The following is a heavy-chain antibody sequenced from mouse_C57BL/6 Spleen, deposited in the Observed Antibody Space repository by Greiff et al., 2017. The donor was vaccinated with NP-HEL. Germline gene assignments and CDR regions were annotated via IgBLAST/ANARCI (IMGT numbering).Heavy chain of an antibody. J-gene: IGHJ2*01. Sequence: EVQGVESGGGLVQPKGSLKLSCAASGFSFNTYAMNWVRQAPGKGLEWVARIRSKSNNYATYYADSVKDRFTISRDDSESMLYLQMNNLKTEDTAMYYCVRQRGSSFYFDYWGQGTTLTVSS. D-gene: IGHD1-1*01. V-gene: IGHV10-1*01. CDR2: IRSKSNNYAT. CDR3: VRQRGSSFYFDY. CDR1: GFSFNTYA.